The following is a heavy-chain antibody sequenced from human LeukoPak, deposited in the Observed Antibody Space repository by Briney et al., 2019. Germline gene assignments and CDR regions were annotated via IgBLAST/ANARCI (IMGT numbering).Heavy chain of an antibody. CDR1: GFTFRSYE. CDR2: ISSSGSTI. J-gene: IGHJ6*04. CDR3: AELGITMIGGV. V-gene: IGHV3-48*03. D-gene: IGHD3-10*02. Sequence: GGALRLSFAASGFTFRSYEMNWGRQAPGKGVEWVSYISSSGSTIYYADSVKGRFTIYRDNAKNSLYLQMNSLRAEDTAVYYCAELGITMIGGVWGKGTTVTISS.